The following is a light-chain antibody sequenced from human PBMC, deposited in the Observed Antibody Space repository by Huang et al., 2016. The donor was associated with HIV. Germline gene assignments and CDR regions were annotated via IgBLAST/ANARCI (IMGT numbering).Light chain of an antibody. Sequence: EMVMTQSPATLSVSPGERATLSCRASESVSSNLAWYQQKPGQAPRLLSYGASTRATGVPARFSGSGSGTEFTLTISSLQSEDFAIYYCQQYYERPPYTFGQGTKLEIK. CDR1: ESVSSN. V-gene: IGKV3-15*01. CDR2: GAS. J-gene: IGKJ2*01. CDR3: QQYYERPPYT.